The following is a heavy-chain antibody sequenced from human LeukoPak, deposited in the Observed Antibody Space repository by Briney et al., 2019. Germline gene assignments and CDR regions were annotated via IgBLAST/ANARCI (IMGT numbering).Heavy chain of an antibody. D-gene: IGHD6-25*01. V-gene: IGHV3-23*01. CDR3: AKRAAYYFDY. CDR1: GFTFSTYS. Sequence: GGSLRLSCAASGFTFSTYSMSWVRQAPGKGLEWVSSVISSGGGTYYADPVKSRFTISRDNSKSTLYLQMNSLRAEDTAIYYCAKRAAYYFDYWGQGTLVTVSS. J-gene: IGHJ4*02. CDR2: VISSGGGT.